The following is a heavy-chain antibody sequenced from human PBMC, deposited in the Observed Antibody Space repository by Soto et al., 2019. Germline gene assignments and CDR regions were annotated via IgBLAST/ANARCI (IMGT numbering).Heavy chain of an antibody. Sequence: EASVNVSCASSGFSFGSYSLSWVRQAPGKGLEWVSTISGSDGKTFYADSVKGRFSISRDTSQSTLYLQMNSLRADDTAMYYCARWSYLDYWGQGTRVTVSS. CDR1: GFSFGSYS. CDR3: ARWSYLDY. D-gene: IGHD3-3*01. J-gene: IGHJ4*02. V-gene: IGHV3-23*01. CDR2: ISGSDGKT.